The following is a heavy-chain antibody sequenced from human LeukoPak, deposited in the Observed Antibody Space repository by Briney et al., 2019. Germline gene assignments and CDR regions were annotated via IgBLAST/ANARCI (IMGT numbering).Heavy chain of an antibody. V-gene: IGHV3-23*01. CDR2: ISGSGGST. Sequence: GGSLRLSCAASGFTFSSYGMSWVRQAPGKGLEWVSAISGSGGSTYYADSVKGRFTISRDNAKNSLYLQMNSLRAEDTAVYYCARVYYDFWSGYYMDVWGKGTTVTVSS. D-gene: IGHD3-3*01. CDR3: ARVYYDFWSGYYMDV. J-gene: IGHJ6*03. CDR1: GFTFSSYG.